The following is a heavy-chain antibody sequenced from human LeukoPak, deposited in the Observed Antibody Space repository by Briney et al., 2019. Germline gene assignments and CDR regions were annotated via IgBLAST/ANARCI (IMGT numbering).Heavy chain of an antibody. CDR1: GGSISSSSYY. Sequence: PSETLSLTCTVSGGSISSSSYYWGWLRQPPGKGLEWIGSIYYSGSTYYNPSLKSRVTISVDTSKNQFSLKVSSVTAADTAVYYCAGSLLYRLFDYWGQGTLVTVSS. J-gene: IGHJ4*02. CDR2: IYYSGST. D-gene: IGHD3-3*01. V-gene: IGHV4-39*07. CDR3: AGSLLYRLFDY.